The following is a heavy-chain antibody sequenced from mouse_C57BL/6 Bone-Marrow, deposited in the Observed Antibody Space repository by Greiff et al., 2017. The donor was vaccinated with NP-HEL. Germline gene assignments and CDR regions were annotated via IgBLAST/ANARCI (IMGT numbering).Heavy chain of an antibody. J-gene: IGHJ1*03. CDR1: GYSFTSYY. CDR3: ARPYDYDWYFDV. Sequence: QVQLKESGPELVKPGASVKISCKASGYSFTSYYIHWVKQRPGQGLEWIGWIYPGSGNTKYNEKFKGKATLTADTSSSTAYMQLSSLTSEDSAVYYCARPYDYDWYFDVWGTGTTVTVSS. V-gene: IGHV1-66*01. CDR2: IYPGSGNT. D-gene: IGHD2-4*01.